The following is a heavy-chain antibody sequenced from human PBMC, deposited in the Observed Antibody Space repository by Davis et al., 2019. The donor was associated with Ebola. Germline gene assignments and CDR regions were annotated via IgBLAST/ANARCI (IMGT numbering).Heavy chain of an antibody. Sequence: PGGSLRLSCTASGFTFGDYAMSWVRQAPGKGLEWVGFIRSKAYGGTTEYAASVKGRFTISRDDSKSIAYLQMNSLKTEDTAVYYCTTDWGERVTIFGVVPYRTEYFQHWGQGTLVTVSS. CDR2: IRSKAYGGTT. V-gene: IGHV3-49*04. CDR3: TTDWGERVTIFGVVPYRTEYFQH. D-gene: IGHD3-3*01. CDR1: GFTFGDYA. J-gene: IGHJ1*01.